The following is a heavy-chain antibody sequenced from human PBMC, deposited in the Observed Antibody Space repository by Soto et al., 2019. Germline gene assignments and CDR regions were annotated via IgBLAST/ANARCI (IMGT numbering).Heavy chain of an antibody. CDR3: ARDENIEVTGDWFDP. CDR1: GFTFSSYS. J-gene: IGHJ5*02. Sequence: EVQLVESGGGLVQPGGSLRLSCAASGFTFSSYSMNWVRQAPGKGLAWVSSISSGSSFTYYGDSVKGRFTISRDNAKNSLYLQMNSLRAEDTALYYCARDENIEVTGDWFDPWGKGTLVTVSS. V-gene: IGHV3-21*01. D-gene: IGHD7-27*01. CDR2: ISSGSSFT.